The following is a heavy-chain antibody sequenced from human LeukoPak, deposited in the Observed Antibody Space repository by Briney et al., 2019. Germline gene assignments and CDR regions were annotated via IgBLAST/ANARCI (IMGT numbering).Heavy chain of an antibody. J-gene: IGHJ4*02. V-gene: IGHV1-18*01. CDR2: ISIYNGNT. Sequence: GASVTVSYTASGYTFTSYGTNWVRQAPGQGLEWMGWISIYNGNTNYEQKFQGRVTITTDTSTSTAYLELRSLRSDDTAVYYCASQSPACDYWGQGTQVTVSS. CDR1: GYTFTSYG. CDR3: ASQSPACDY.